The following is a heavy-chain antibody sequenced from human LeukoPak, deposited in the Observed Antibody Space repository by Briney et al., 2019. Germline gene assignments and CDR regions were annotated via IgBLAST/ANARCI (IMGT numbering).Heavy chain of an antibody. J-gene: IGHJ6*02. CDR1: GFTVSSNY. D-gene: IGHD6-13*01. Sequence: GGSLRLSCAASGFTVSSNYMSWVRHPPGEGLEWDSVVYSGGSTYYADSVKGRFTISRDNSKNTLYLQMNRLRAEDTAVYYCARDGHSSSWDRDLDYYYGMDVWGQGTTVTVSS. CDR2: VYSGGST. CDR3: ARDGHSSSWDRDLDYYYGMDV. V-gene: IGHV3-53*01.